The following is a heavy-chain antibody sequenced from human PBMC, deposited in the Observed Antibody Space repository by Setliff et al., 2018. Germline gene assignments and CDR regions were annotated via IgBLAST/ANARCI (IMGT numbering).Heavy chain of an antibody. Sequence: LSLTCNVSGASIRNFYWTWIRQPPGKGLEWIGYVHFTGSTNYNPSLKSRVTMSVDVSKSQFSLRLSSVTAADTAVYYCARTGTYRYFDYWGQGALVTVSS. J-gene: IGHJ4*02. D-gene: IGHD1-1*01. CDR3: ARTGTYRYFDY. V-gene: IGHV4-59*01. CDR2: VHFTGST. CDR1: GASIRNFY.